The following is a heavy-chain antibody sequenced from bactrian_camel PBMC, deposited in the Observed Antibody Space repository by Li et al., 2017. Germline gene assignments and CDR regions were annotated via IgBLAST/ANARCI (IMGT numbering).Heavy chain of an antibody. J-gene: IGHJ4*01. Sequence: QLVESGGGSVQPGGSLRLSCAASGFTFTQFTQYHLSWVRQAPGKEREGVTTISAGEVRRYYSDSVKGRFTISRDNAKNTLYLQMNSLEPEDTAMYYCAADEYNLGLARSYTYWGQGTQVTVS. D-gene: IGHD5*01. CDR2: ISAGEVRR. CDR1: GFTFTQFTQYH. CDR3: AADEYNLGLARSYTY. V-gene: IGHV3S28*01.